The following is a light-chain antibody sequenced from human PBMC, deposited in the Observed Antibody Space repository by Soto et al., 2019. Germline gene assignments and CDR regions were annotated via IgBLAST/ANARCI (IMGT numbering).Light chain of an antibody. CDR1: QSLSSGY. CDR3: QQYDTLPAT. J-gene: IGKJ1*01. Sequence: EIVLTQSPGTLSLSPGDRATLSCRASQSLSSGYLAWYQQKPGQAPRLLIYGTSSRRTGIPDRFSGSGSGADFTLAISRLEPEDFAVYYCQQYDTLPATFGQGPKVDIK. V-gene: IGKV3-20*01. CDR2: GTS.